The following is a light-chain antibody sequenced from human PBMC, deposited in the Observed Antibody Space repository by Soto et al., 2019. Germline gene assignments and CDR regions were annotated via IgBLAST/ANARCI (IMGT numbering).Light chain of an antibody. Sequence: EIVMTQSPATLSVSPGERATLSCRASQRVSSNLAWYQQKPGQAPRLLIYGASTRATGIPARFSGSGSGTEFTLTISSLQSEDFAVYYCQQYNNWPYTFGQGTKVDIK. V-gene: IGKV3-15*01. J-gene: IGKJ2*01. CDR2: GAS. CDR1: QRVSSN. CDR3: QQYNNWPYT.